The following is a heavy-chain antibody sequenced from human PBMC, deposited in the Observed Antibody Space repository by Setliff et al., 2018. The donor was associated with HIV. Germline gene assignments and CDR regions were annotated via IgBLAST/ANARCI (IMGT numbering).Heavy chain of an antibody. CDR3: ARDYIHVFDI. V-gene: IGHV1-46*01. Sequence: ASVKVSCKASGYAFTSQFMHWVRQAPGQGLEWMGIISPSGDRTTYAQRFRGRVTMTSDTSTGTVYMELSSLRSEDTAVYYCARDYIHVFDIWGQGTMVTVSS. CDR2: ISPSGDRT. J-gene: IGHJ3*02. CDR1: GYAFTSQF.